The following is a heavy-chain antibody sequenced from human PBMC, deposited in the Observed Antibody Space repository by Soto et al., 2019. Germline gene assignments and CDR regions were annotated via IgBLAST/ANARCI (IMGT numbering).Heavy chain of an antibody. Sequence: PSETLSLTCAVYGGSFSGYYWSWIRQPPGKGLEWIGEINHSGSTNYNPSLESRVTISVDTSKNQFSLKLSSVTAADTAVYYCARRGGSSWEYGMDVWGQGTTVTVSS. V-gene: IGHV4-34*01. CDR1: GGSFSGYY. CDR3: ARRGGSSWEYGMDV. J-gene: IGHJ6*02. CDR2: INHSGST. D-gene: IGHD6-13*01.